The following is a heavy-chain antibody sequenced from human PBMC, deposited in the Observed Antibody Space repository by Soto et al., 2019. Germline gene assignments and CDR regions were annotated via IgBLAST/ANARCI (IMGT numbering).Heavy chain of an antibody. CDR1: GASMSSGGYY. D-gene: IGHD6-6*01. CDR3: ARDRHNNFFDP. V-gene: IGHV4-31*03. Sequence: QVQLQESGPGLVKPSQTLSLTCTVSGASMSSGGYYWTWIRQSPGKGLEWIGYIYYSGSTYYNPYLESRVAISLDASRSQFSLSLHSVTAAETAIYYCARDRHNNFFDPWGQGTLVTVSS. J-gene: IGHJ5*02. CDR2: IYYSGST.